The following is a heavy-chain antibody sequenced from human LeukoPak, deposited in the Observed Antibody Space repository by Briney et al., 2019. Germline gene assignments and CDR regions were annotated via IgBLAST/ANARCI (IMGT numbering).Heavy chain of an antibody. D-gene: IGHD5-24*01. J-gene: IGHJ4*02. CDR3: AKDRDGADRIIL. CDR1: AYDFTGYH. V-gene: IGHV1-2*06. CDR2: LNPNTGHA. Sequence: ASVKVSCKVVAYDFTGYHIHWVRLAPGQGPEWMGRLNPNTGHAVYAFKFQGRVTITRDTSSSTAYMEVTRLTSDDTALYYCAKDRDGADRIILWGQGTLVTVSS.